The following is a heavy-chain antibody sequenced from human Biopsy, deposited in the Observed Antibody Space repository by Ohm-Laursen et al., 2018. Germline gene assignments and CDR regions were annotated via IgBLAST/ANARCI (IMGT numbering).Heavy chain of an antibody. CDR3: ARTPILIVSAGLVYRHRRHLQGMDV. V-gene: IGHV2-70*11. CDR2: VDWDDYK. CDR1: GFSLSARGMC. J-gene: IGHJ6*02. Sequence: TQTLTLTCSFSGFSLSARGMCVSWIRQAPGKALKWLARVDWDDYKDYSASLQTKLSISKDTSNDQVVLTVNNVDPADTATYYCARTPILIVSAGLVYRHRRHLQGMDVWGQGIAVTVSS. D-gene: IGHD6-13*01.